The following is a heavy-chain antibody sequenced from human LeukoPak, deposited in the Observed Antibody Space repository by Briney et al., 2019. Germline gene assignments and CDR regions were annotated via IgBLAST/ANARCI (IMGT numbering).Heavy chain of an antibody. J-gene: IGHJ5*02. Sequence: GGSLRLSCAASGFTFSSYAMSWVRQAPGKGLEWVSAISGSGGSTYYADSVKGRFTISRDNSKNTLYLQMNSLRAEDTAVYYCAKFRGSCSSTSCFRYWFDPWGQGTLVTVSS. CDR1: GFTFSSYA. CDR2: ISGSGGST. V-gene: IGHV3-23*01. D-gene: IGHD2-2*01. CDR3: AKFRGSCSSTSCFRYWFDP.